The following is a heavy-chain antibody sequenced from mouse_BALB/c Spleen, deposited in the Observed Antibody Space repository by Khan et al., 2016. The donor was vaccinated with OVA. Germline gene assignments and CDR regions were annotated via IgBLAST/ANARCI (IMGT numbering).Heavy chain of an antibody. V-gene: IGHV5-4*02. D-gene: IGHD4-1*01. CDR2: ISDGGSYT. Sequence: EVMLVESGGGLVKPGGSLKLSCVASGFTFSDYYMYWVRQTPEKRLEWVATISDGGSYTYYPDSVKGRFTISRDNAKNNLYLQMSSLKSEDTAMYYCARGENWSFDYWGQGTTLTVSS. CDR1: GFTFSDYY. J-gene: IGHJ2*01. CDR3: ARGENWSFDY.